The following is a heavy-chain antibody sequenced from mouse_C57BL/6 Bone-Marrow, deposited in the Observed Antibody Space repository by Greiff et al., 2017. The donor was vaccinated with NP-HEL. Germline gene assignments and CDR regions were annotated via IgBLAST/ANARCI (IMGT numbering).Heavy chain of an antibody. CDR3: AKDWNYFDC. CDR2: IYPGDGDT. J-gene: IGHJ2*01. CDR1: GYAFSSYW. D-gene: IGHD4-1*01. V-gene: IGHV1-80*01. Sequence: QVQLQQSGAELVKPGASVKISCKASGYAFSSYWMHWVKQRPGQGLEWIGQIYPGDGDTNYNGKFKGKATLTADTSSSTAYMQLSSLTSEDSAVYFCAKDWNYFDCWGQGTALTVTA.